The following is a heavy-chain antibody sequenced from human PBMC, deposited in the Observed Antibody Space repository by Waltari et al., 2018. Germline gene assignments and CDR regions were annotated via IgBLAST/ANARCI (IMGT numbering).Heavy chain of an antibody. D-gene: IGHD3-22*01. V-gene: IGHV3-21*01. CDR2: ISSSSSYI. J-gene: IGHJ4*02. CDR1: GFTFSSYS. Sequence: EVQLLESGGGLVQPGGSLRLSCAASGFTFSSYSMNWDRQAPGKGLEWVSSISSSSSYIYYADSVKGRFTISRDNAKNSLYLQMNSLRAEDTAVYYCARTSITMIVEDYWGQGTLVTVSS. CDR3: ARTSITMIVEDY.